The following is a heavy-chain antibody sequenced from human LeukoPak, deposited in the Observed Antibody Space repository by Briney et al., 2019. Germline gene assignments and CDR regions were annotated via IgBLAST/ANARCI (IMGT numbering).Heavy chain of an antibody. CDR1: GGTFSSYA. J-gene: IGHJ4*02. Sequence: SVKVSCKASGGTFSSYAISWVRQAPGQGLEWMGGIIPIFGTANYAQKFQGRVTITTDESTSTAYMELSSLRSEDTAVYYCAKDHNPGAAAGNFDYWGQGTLVTVSS. CDR3: AKDHNPGAAAGNFDY. D-gene: IGHD6-13*01. V-gene: IGHV1-69*05. CDR2: IIPIFGTA.